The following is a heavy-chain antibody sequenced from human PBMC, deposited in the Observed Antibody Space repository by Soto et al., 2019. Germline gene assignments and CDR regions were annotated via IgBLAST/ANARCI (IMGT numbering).Heavy chain of an antibody. Sequence: SLRLSCAASGFTFSSYSMNWVRQAPGKGLEWVSSISSSSSYIYYADSVKGRFTISRDNAKNSLYLQMNSLRAEDTAVYYCARSEMAMPTASHWFDPWGQGTLVTVSS. J-gene: IGHJ5*02. CDR2: ISSSSSYI. CDR3: ARSEMAMPTASHWFDP. V-gene: IGHV3-21*01. D-gene: IGHD2-2*01. CDR1: GFTFSSYS.